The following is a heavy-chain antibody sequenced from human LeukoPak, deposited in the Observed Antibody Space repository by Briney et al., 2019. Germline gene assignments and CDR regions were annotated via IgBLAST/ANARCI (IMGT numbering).Heavy chain of an antibody. J-gene: IGHJ4*02. V-gene: IGHV3-53*01. CDR1: GFTVSSNY. CDR2: IYSGGTT. CDR3: ARVDYGDYLSFDY. D-gene: IGHD4-17*01. Sequence: PGGSLRLSCAASGFTVSSNYMSWVRQAPGKGLEWVSVIYSGGTTYCADSAKGRFTISRDNSKNTLFLQMNGLRAEDTAVYYCARVDYGDYLSFDYWGQGTLVTVSS.